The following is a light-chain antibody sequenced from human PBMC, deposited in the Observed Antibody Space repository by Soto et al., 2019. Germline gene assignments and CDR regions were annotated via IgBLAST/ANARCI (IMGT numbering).Light chain of an antibody. CDR1: QGISSF. V-gene: IGKV1-9*01. CDR3: QQLNSYPLT. J-gene: IGKJ1*01. Sequence: DIQLTQSPSFLSASVGDRVTITCRASQGISSFLAWYQQEPGTAPKLLIYAASTLQSGVPSRFSGSGSETEFTLTINSLQPEDSATYYCQQLNSYPLTFGQGTKVDIK. CDR2: AAS.